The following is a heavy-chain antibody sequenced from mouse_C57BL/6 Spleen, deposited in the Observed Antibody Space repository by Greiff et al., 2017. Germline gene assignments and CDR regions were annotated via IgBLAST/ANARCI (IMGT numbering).Heavy chain of an antibody. CDR3: ARPGVVANWYFDV. D-gene: IGHD1-1*01. CDR2: IDPSDSYT. V-gene: IGHV1-69*01. Sequence: VQLQQPGAELVMPGASVKLSCKASGYTFTSYWMHWVKQRPGQGLEWIGEIDPSDSYTTFNQKFKGKSTLTVDKSSSTAYMQLSSLTSEDSAVYYCARPGVVANWYFDVWGTGTTVTVSS. J-gene: IGHJ1*03. CDR1: GYTFTSYW.